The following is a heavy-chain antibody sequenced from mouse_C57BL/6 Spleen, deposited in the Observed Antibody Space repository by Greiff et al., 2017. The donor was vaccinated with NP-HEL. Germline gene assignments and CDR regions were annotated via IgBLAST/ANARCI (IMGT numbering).Heavy chain of an antibody. CDR1: GFTFSDYG. J-gene: IGHJ4*01. D-gene: IGHD5-1-1*01. CDR3: ARYTGDAMDY. Sequence: EVQLVESGGGLVKPGGSLKLSCAASGFTFSDYGMHWVRQAPEKGLEWVAYISSGSSTIYYADTVKGRFTISRDNAKNTLFLQMTSLRSEDTAMYYCARYTGDAMDYWGQGTSVTVSS. V-gene: IGHV5-17*01. CDR2: ISSGSSTI.